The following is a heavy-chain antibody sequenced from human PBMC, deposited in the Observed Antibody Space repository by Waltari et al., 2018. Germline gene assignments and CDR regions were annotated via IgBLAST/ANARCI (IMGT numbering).Heavy chain of an antibody. D-gene: IGHD2-15*01. V-gene: IGHV4-30-4*08. CDR2: IFYSGST. Sequence: QVQLQESGTGLVKPSQTLSLTCTVSGGSISSDDYCGNWIRQPPGKGLEWIGYIFYSGSTYYNPSLKSRVTISVDTSKTQFSLKLSSVTAADTAVYYCARDSVVAGGGFDYWGQGTLVTVSS. CDR3: ARDSVVAGGGFDY. J-gene: IGHJ4*02. CDR1: GGSISSDDYC.